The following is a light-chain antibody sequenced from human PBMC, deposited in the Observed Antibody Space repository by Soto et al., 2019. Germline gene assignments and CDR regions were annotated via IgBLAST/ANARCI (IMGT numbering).Light chain of an antibody. CDR2: AVS. Sequence: QPVLTQPRSVSGSPGQSVTISCTGTSSDVGDYNYVSWYQRHPGKAPQLMIYAVSKRPSGVPGRFSGSKSGNTASLTISGLQAEDEADYYCCSYAGSYVVFGGGTKVTVL. CDR1: SSDVGDYNY. V-gene: IGLV2-11*01. CDR3: CSYAGSYVV. J-gene: IGLJ2*01.